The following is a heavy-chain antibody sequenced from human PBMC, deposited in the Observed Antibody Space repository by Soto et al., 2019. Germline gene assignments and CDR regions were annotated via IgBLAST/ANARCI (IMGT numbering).Heavy chain of an antibody. CDR2: ISYDGSNK. CDR3: AKSGKDWNDAQGY. J-gene: IGHJ4*02. Sequence: QVQLVESGGGVVQPGRSLRLSCAASGFTFSSYGMHWVRQAPGKGLEWVAVISYDGSNKYYADSVKGRFTISRDNSKNTLYLQMNSLRAGDTAVYYCAKSGKDWNDAQGYWGQGTLVTVSS. V-gene: IGHV3-30*18. CDR1: GFTFSSYG. D-gene: IGHD1-1*01.